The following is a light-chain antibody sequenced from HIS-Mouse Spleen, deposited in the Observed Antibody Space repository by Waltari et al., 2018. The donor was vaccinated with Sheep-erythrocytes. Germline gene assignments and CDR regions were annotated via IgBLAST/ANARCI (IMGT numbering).Light chain of an antibody. CDR1: SSDVGSYNL. Sequence: QSALTQPASVSGSPGQSITISCTGTSSDVGSYNLVSWYQQHPGKAPKLMLYKGSKRPSWFSNRFSGSKSGNTASLTISGLQAEDEADYYCCSYAGSNNWVFGGGTKLTVL. CDR2: KGS. J-gene: IGLJ3*02. V-gene: IGLV2-23*01. CDR3: CSYAGSNNWV.